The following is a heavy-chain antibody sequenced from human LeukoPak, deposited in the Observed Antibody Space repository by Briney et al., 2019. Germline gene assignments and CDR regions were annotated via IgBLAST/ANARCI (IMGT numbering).Heavy chain of an antibody. D-gene: IGHD3-22*01. Sequence: GSSVKVSCKASGGTFSSYAISWVRQAPGQGLEWMGGIIPIFGTANYAQKFQGRVTITADESTSTAYMELSSLRSEDTAVYYCAREPIRADLDDSSGYSNWFDPWGQGTLVTVSS. CDR2: IIPIFGTA. CDR1: GGTFSSYA. J-gene: IGHJ5*02. V-gene: IGHV1-69*01. CDR3: AREPIRADLDDSSGYSNWFDP.